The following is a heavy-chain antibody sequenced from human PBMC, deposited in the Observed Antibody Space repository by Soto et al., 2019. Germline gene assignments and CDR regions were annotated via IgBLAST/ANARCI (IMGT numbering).Heavy chain of an antibody. CDR2: INTVGNYT. CDR3: YGRLGD. V-gene: IGHV3-74*01. Sequence: EVQLVESGGGLVQPGGSLRLSCAASGFTFSHYWMHWVLQAPEKGLAWVSRINTVGNYTSYADSVKGRFTISRDNATTTLFLQMTSLRVEDTAGYYCYGRLGDWGQGTLVTVSS. CDR1: GFTFSHYW. J-gene: IGHJ4*02. D-gene: IGHD4-17*01.